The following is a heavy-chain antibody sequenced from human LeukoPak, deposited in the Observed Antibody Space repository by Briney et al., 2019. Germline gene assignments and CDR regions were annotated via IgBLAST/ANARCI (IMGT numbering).Heavy chain of an antibody. CDR2: IYYSGTT. Sequence: PSETLSLTCTVSGGSISSRSYYWGWIRQSPGKGLEWIGTIYYSGTTYYNPSLKSRVTISVDTSKNHFSLKLSSVTAADTAVYYCARGGRPGVDYWGQGTLVTVSS. CDR3: ARGGRPGVDY. J-gene: IGHJ4*02. D-gene: IGHD6-25*01. V-gene: IGHV4-39*02. CDR1: GGSISSRSYY.